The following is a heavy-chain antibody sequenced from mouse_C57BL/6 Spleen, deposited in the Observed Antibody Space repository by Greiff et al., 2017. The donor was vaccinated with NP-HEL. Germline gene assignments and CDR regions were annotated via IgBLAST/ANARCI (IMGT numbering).Heavy chain of an antibody. CDR3: AREDYYGYDEGYAMDY. CDR2: INPNNGGT. D-gene: IGHD2-2*01. J-gene: IGHJ4*01. Sequence: EVQLQQSGPELVKPGASVKMSCKASGYTFTDYNMHWVKQSHGKSLEWIGYINPNNGGTSYNQKFKGKATLTVNKSSSTAYMELRSLTSEDSAVYYWAREDYYGYDEGYAMDYWGQGTSVTVSS. CDR1: GYTFTDYN. V-gene: IGHV1-22*01.